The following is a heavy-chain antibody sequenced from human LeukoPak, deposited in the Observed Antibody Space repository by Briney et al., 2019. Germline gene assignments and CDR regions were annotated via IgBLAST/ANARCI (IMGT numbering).Heavy chain of an antibody. Sequence: GESLRISCKVSGYSFDSYWLNWLRQMPGKGLEGMGMIDPSDSYTNYSPSFQGNVTISTDKSINTAYVQWSGLKASDTAIYYGARSVKETGYISGWRHWGQGTLVTVSS. V-gene: IGHV5-10-1*01. CDR2: IDPSDSYT. CDR3: ARSVKETGYISGWRH. J-gene: IGHJ1*01. CDR1: GYSFDSYW. D-gene: IGHD6-19*01.